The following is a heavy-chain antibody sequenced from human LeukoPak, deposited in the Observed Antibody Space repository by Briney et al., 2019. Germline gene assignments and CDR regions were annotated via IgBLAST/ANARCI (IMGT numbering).Heavy chain of an antibody. CDR1: GGSISSYY. CDR3: ARRRNYGGNSGGLDY. V-gene: IGHV4-59*08. CDR2: IYYSGST. J-gene: IGHJ4*02. D-gene: IGHD4-23*01. Sequence: SETLSLTCTVSGGSISSYYWSWIRQPPGKGLEWIGYIYYSGSTNYNPSLKSRVTISVDTSKNHFSLKLSSVTAADTAVYYCARRRNYGGNSGGLDYWGQGTLVTVSS.